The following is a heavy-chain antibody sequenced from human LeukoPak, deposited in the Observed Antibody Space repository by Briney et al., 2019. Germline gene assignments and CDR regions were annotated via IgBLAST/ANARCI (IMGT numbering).Heavy chain of an antibody. D-gene: IGHD6-19*01. J-gene: IGHJ2*01. Sequence: GGSLRLSCAASGVTFSSYWMHWVRQAPGKGLGRVSGINSYGSSTSYADSVKGRFTISRDNAKNTLYLHMNSLRDEDTAVSYCARESDLSGWSRYWYFDLWGRGTLVTVSS. V-gene: IGHV3-74*01. CDR1: GVTFSSYW. CDR3: ARESDLSGWSRYWYFDL. CDR2: INSYGSST.